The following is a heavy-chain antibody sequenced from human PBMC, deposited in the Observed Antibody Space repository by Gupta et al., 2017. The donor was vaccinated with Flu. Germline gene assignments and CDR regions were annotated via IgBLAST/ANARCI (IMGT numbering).Heavy chain of an antibody. CDR3: AKDFSSTTVTN. D-gene: IGHD4-17*01. CDR1: GFTFDDYA. J-gene: IGHJ4*02. CDR2: ISWNSGSI. V-gene: IGHV3-9*01. Sequence: EVQLVESGGGLVQPGRSLRLSCAASGFTFDDYAMHWVRQAPGKGLEWVSGISWNSGSIGYADSVKGRFTISRDNAKNSLYLQMNSLRAEDTALYYCAKDFSSTTVTNWGQGTLVTVSS.